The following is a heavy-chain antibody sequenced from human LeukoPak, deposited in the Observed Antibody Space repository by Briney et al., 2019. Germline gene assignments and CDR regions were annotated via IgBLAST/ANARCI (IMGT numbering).Heavy chain of an antibody. CDR3: ACSWSNDAFDI. V-gene: IGHV4-4*02. CDR2: MYHGGRI. CDR1: GGSISSSNW. J-gene: IGHJ3*02. Sequence: SGTLSLTFDVSGGSISSSNWWIWVRQSPGKGLEWIGEMYHGGRISYHPSLKSRVTISVDKSKNQFSLKLTSATAADTAVYYCACSWSNDAFDIWGQGTMVTVSS. D-gene: IGHD2-15*01.